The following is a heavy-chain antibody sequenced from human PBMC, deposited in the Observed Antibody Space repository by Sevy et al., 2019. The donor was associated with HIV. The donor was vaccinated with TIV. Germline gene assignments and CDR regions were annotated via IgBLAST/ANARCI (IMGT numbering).Heavy chain of an antibody. V-gene: IGHV1-24*01. CDR1: GYTLTEFS. CDR3: ATDPYYGSTYFDY. D-gene: IGHD3-22*01. J-gene: IGHJ4*02. CDR2: FDPVNDET. Sequence: ASVKVSCKVSGYTLTEFSIHWVRQAPGKGLEWLGGFDPVNDETIYTQKFQGRVTMTEDTSTDTAYMELRSLRSEDTAVYYCATDPYYGSTYFDYWGQGTLVTVSS.